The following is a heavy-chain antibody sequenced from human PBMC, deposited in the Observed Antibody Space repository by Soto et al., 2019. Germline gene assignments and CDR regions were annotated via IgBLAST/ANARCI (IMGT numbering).Heavy chain of an antibody. Sequence: EVRLLESGGGLVQPGGSLRLSCTTSGFTFDVVAMSWVRQAPGKGPEWVAAISARSERTYYADSVTGRLIISRDNPSNSFYLQMHSLRAEDTAVYYCAKESPYTEKRLYYMDLWSKGTTVTVSS. CDR1: GFTFDVVA. D-gene: IGHD1-1*01. CDR3: AKESPYTEKRLYYMDL. CDR2: ISARSERT. V-gene: IGHV3-23*01. J-gene: IGHJ6*03.